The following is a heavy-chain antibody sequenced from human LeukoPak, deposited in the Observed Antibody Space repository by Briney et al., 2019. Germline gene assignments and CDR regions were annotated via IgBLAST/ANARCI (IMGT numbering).Heavy chain of an antibody. V-gene: IGHV1-69*13. Sequence: VTVSFTSSGGTFTIYAISWVRQPAGQGREWMGGIIPIFGTANYPQKFQGRVTITADESTSTAYMELSSLRSEDTAVYYCALTPAGWFGELLFFPAEVRHLGWFDPWGQGTLVTVSS. D-gene: IGHD3-10*01. CDR1: GGTFTIYA. J-gene: IGHJ5*02. CDR2: IIPIFGTA. CDR3: ALTPAGWFGELLFFPAEVRHLGWFDP.